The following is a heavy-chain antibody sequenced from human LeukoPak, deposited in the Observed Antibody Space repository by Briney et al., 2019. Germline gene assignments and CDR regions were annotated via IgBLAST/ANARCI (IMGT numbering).Heavy chain of an antibody. J-gene: IGHJ6*02. CDR1: GDSVSSNSAA. CDR2: TYYRSKWYN. Sequence: SQTLSLTCAISGDSVSSNSAAWNWIGQSPSRGLEWLGRTYYRSKWYNDYAVSVKSRITINPDTSKNQFSLQLNSVTPEDTAVYYCARGGWELTYYYYGMDVWGQGTTVTVSS. V-gene: IGHV6-1*01. CDR3: ARGGWELTYYYYGMDV. D-gene: IGHD1-26*01.